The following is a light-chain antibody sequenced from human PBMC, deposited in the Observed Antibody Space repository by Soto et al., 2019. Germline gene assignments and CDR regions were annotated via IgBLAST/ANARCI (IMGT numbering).Light chain of an antibody. CDR1: QSVSSSF. J-gene: IGKJ1*01. Sequence: EIVLTQSPGTLSLSPWEGATLSCRASQSVSSSFLAWYQQKPGQAPRLLIYGASSRAPGIPDRFRGSASGTDFTLTISRLEPEDFALYYCQQYGSSPWTFGQGTKVEIK. CDR3: QQYGSSPWT. CDR2: GAS. V-gene: IGKV3-20*01.